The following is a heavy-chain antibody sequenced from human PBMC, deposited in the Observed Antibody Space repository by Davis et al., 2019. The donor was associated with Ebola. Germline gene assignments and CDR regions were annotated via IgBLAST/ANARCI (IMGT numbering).Heavy chain of an antibody. CDR2: IKSDGSRT. CDR3: ARDQYGDYGYHYGMDV. CDR1: GFTFSGYW. D-gene: IGHD4-17*01. Sequence: GESLKISCAASGFTFSGYWMHWVRQDPRRGLVWVARIKSDGSRTAYADSVKDRFSISRDNAKNSLFLQMNSLKAEDTAVFYCARDQYGDYGYHYGMDVWGKGTTVTVSS. V-gene: IGHV3-74*01. J-gene: IGHJ6*04.